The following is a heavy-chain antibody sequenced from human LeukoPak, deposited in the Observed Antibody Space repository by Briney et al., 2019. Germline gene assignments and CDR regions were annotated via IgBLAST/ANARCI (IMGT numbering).Heavy chain of an antibody. Sequence: GGSLRLSCAASGFTFSNFAMLWVRQAPGKGLEWVAVISYDGSNKYYADSVKGRFTISRDNSKNTLYLQMNSLRAEDTAVYYCAKTMTTVVTTPSDFDYWGQGTLVTVSS. D-gene: IGHD4-23*01. CDR3: AKTMTTVVTTPSDFDY. CDR2: ISYDGSNK. V-gene: IGHV3-30*18. CDR1: GFTFSNFA. J-gene: IGHJ4*02.